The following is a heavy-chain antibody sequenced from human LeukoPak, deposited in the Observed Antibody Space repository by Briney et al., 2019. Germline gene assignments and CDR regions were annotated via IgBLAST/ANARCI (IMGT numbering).Heavy chain of an antibody. Sequence: SETLSLTCSVSGYSISSGYYWGWIRQPPGKGLEWIGSIDHSGSTYYNPSLKSRVTISVVTSKNQFSLKLSSVTAADTAVYYCARVRSTGWYKIFDYWGQGTLVTVSS. D-gene: IGHD6-19*01. J-gene: IGHJ4*02. CDR2: IDHSGST. V-gene: IGHV4-38-2*02. CDR3: ARVRSTGWYKIFDY. CDR1: GYSISSGYY.